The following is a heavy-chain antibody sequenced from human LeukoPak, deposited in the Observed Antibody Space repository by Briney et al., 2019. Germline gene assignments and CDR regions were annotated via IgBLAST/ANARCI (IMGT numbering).Heavy chain of an antibody. V-gene: IGHV4-34*01. D-gene: IGHD3-9*01. CDR1: GGSFSGYY. CDR3: ARLGNFDWLFWFDP. Sequence: TSETLSLTCAVYGGSFSGYYWSWIRQPPGKGLEWIGEINHSGSTNYNPSLKSRVTISVDTSKNQFSLKLSSVTAADTAVYYCARLGNFDWLFWFDPWGQGTLVTVSS. J-gene: IGHJ5*02. CDR2: INHSGST.